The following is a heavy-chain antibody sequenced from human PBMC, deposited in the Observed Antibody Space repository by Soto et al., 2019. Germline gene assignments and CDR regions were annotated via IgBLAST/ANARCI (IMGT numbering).Heavy chain of an antibody. J-gene: IGHJ6*02. V-gene: IGHV5-51*01. CDR2: IYPGDSDT. D-gene: IGHD2-21*02. CDR3: ARHICGGDCYRAGGMDV. Sequence: PXDSLTISCKGSGYSFTSYWIGLVRQMPGKGLEWMGIIYPGDSDTRYSPSFQGQVTISADKSLSTAYLQWSSLKASDTAMYYCARHICGGDCYRAGGMDVWGQGTTVTVSS. CDR1: GYSFTSYW.